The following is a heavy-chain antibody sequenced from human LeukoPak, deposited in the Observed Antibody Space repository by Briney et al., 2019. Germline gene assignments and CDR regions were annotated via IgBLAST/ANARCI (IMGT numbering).Heavy chain of an antibody. D-gene: IGHD4-23*01. Sequence: GGSLRLSCAASGFTFSSHLMHWVRQAPGKGLVWVSRISSDGTYTNYADSVKGRFTISRDSSKNTLYLQMNSLRAEDTAVYYCVKGGGNVRRYFEYWGQGTLVTVSS. CDR2: ISSDGTYT. J-gene: IGHJ4*02. CDR3: VKGGGNVRRYFEY. CDR1: GFTFSSHL. V-gene: IGHV3-74*01.